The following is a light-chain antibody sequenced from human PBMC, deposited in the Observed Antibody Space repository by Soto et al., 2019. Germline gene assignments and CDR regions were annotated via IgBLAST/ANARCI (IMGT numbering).Light chain of an antibody. CDR3: HQRGNGPPWT. CDR2: DAS. Sequence: DIQMTQSPSTLSASVGDSVTITFRASQNIRNWLAWYQQKPGKAPNPLIYDASSLKSGVPSRFSGSGSGTEFTLTISSLQPDDFAVYYCHQRGNGPPWTFGQGTKVDIK. CDR1: QNIRNW. V-gene: IGKV1-5*01. J-gene: IGKJ1*01.